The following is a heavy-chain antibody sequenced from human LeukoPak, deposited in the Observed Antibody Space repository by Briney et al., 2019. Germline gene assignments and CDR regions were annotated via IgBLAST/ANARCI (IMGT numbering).Heavy chain of an antibody. CDR2: IYYSGST. V-gene: IGHV4-59*01. D-gene: IGHD5-24*01. Sequence: SETLSLTCTVSGGSISSYYWSWIRQPPGKGLEWIGYIYYSGSTNYNPSLKSRVTISVDTSKNQFSLKLSSVTAADTAVYYCARWLQLDDAFDIWGRGTMVTVSS. CDR3: ARWLQLDDAFDI. J-gene: IGHJ3*02. CDR1: GGSISSYY.